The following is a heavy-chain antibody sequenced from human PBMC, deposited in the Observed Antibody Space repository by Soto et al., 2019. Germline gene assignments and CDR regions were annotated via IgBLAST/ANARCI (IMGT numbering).Heavy chain of an antibody. J-gene: IGHJ3*02. V-gene: IGHV4-34*01. CDR1: GGFVSSGNYY. CDR2: MSHSGGT. Sequence: QEQLQQWGAGLLKPSETLSLTCAVYGGFVSSGNYYWSWIRQPPGKGLEWIGEMSHSGGTQFNPALKSRVTISVDTSKIQFSLKMSSVTAADTALYYCARVERGTATTVVDAFDIWGPGTMVTVSS. D-gene: IGHD1-1*01. CDR3: ARVERGTATTVVDAFDI.